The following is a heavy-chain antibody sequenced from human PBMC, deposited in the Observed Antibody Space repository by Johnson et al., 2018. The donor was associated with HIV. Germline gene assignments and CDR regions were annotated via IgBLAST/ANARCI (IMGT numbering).Heavy chain of an antibody. D-gene: IGHD1-20*01. J-gene: IGHJ3*02. CDR2: IRHDGSNK. V-gene: IGHV3-30*02. CDR3: AKYNWNHDAFDI. Sequence: QVQLVESGGGVVQPGGSLRLSCAASVFTFSTYGMHWVRQAPGKGLEWVAFIRHDGSNKYYADSVKGRFTISRDNSKNMLFLQMYSLRAEDTAMFYCAKYNWNHDAFDIWGQGTKVTVSS. CDR1: VFTFSTYG.